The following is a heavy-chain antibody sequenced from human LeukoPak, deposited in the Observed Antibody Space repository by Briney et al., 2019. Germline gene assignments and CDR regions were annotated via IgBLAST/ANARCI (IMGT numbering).Heavy chain of an antibody. CDR3: AKAHRQYSSSWYVFDY. J-gene: IGHJ4*02. D-gene: IGHD6-13*01. CDR2: ISSSSSTI. V-gene: IGHV3-48*01. CDR1: GFTFSSYS. Sequence: GGSLRLSCAASGFTFSSYSMNWVRQAPGKGLEWVSYISSSSSTIYYADSVKGRFSISRDNAKNSLYLQMNSLRAEDTAVYYCAKAHRQYSSSWYVFDYWGQGTLVTVSS.